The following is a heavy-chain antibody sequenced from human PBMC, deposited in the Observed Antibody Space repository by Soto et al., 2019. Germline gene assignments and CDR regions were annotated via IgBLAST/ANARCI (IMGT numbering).Heavy chain of an antibody. CDR1: GFTFDDYA. CDR3: AVSEELVHQGHFDY. V-gene: IGHV3-9*01. J-gene: IGHJ4*02. Sequence: GGSLRLSCAASGFTFDDYAMHWVRQAPGKGLEWVSGISWNSGSIGYADSVKGRFTISRDNAKNSLYLQMNSLRAEDTALYYCAVSEELVHQGHFDYWGQGTLVTVSS. D-gene: IGHD6-13*01. CDR2: ISWNSGSI.